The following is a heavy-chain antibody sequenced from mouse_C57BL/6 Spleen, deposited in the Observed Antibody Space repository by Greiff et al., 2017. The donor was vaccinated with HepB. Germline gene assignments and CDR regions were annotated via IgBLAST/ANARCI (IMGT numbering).Heavy chain of an antibody. J-gene: IGHJ1*03. V-gene: IGHV5-16*01. CDR2: INYDGSST. CDR1: GFTFSDYY. D-gene: IGHD2-1*01. Sequence: EVQLVESEGGLVQPGSSMKLSCTASGFTFSDYYMAWVRQVPEKGLEWVANINYDGSSTYYLDSLKSRFIISRDNAKNILYLQMSSLKSEDTATYYCARRGNGNYASFDVWGTGTTVTVSS. CDR3: ARRGNGNYASFDV.